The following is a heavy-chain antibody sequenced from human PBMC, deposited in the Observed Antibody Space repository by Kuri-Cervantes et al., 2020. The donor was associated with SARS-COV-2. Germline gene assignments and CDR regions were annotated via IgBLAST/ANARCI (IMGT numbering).Heavy chain of an antibody. CDR3: ARAGSGYYAFDI. CDR1: GFSFSDYY. J-gene: IGHJ3*02. V-gene: IGHV3-11*06. D-gene: IGHD5-12*01. Sequence: GESLKISCAASGFSFSDYYMGWVRQAPGRGLEWVSYISVSANYPNYADSVKGRFPISRHNANKSLYLQLNSLRADDSAIYYCARAGSGYYAFDIWGQGTMVTVSS. CDR2: ISVSANYP.